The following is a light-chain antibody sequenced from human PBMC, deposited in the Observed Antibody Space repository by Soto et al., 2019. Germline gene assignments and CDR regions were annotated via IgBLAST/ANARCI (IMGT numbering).Light chain of an antibody. CDR3: QQYYSYPLT. J-gene: IGKJ4*01. Sequence: AIRMTQSPSSLSASTGDRVTITCRASQGISSYLAWYQQKPGKAPKLLIYAASNLQSGVPSRFSGSGSVTDFTLTSSCLQSEDFATYYCQQYYSYPLTFGGGTKVEIK. CDR2: AAS. CDR1: QGISSY. V-gene: IGKV1-8*01.